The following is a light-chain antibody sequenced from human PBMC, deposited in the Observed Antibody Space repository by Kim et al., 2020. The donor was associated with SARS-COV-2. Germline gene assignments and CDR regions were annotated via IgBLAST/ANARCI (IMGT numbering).Light chain of an antibody. Sequence: SLGERATLSCRASQSTSSNSLAWYQQKSGQAPRLLIYGASSRATGIPDRFSGSGSGTDFTLTISRLEPEDFAVYYCQHYGRSPPYTFGQGTKLEI. J-gene: IGKJ2*01. CDR1: QSTSSNS. CDR3: QHYGRSPPYT. CDR2: GAS. V-gene: IGKV3-20*01.